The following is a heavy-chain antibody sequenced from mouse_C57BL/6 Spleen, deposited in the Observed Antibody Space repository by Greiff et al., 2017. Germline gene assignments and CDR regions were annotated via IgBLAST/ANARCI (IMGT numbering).Heavy chain of an antibody. V-gene: IGHV1-50*01. CDR3: ARKGATVVATSYFDY. Sequence: QVQLQQPGAELVKPGASVKLSCKASGYTFTSYWMQWVKQRPGQGLEWIGEIDPSDSYTNYNQKFKGKATLTVDTSSSTAYMQLSSLTSEDSAVYYCARKGATVVATSYFDYWGQGTTLTVSS. CDR2: IDPSDSYT. J-gene: IGHJ2*01. D-gene: IGHD1-1*01. CDR1: GYTFTSYW.